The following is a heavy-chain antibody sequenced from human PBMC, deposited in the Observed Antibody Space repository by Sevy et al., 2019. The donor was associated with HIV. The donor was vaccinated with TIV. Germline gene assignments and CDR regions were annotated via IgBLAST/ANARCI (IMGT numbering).Heavy chain of an antibody. Sequence: SETLSLTCSVSGGSISGNFWTWIRQPPGKGLEWIGYIYYSGSTNSNPSLKSRFSISLDTSKNQFSLRLNSVTAADTAVYYCASGSGSYYDAFHIWGQGTMVTVSS. CDR1: GGSISGNF. D-gene: IGHD1-26*01. J-gene: IGHJ3*02. CDR2: IYYSGST. CDR3: ASGSGSYYDAFHI. V-gene: IGHV4-59*01.